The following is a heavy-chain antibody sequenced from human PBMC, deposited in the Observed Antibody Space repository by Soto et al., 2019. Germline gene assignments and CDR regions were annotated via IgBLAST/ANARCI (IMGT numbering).Heavy chain of an antibody. CDR3: AHIDPKIVTAGGHGGFDF. Sequence: SETLSLTCAVYGGSFSGYGWSWIRQPPGKGLEWIGEINHSGSTNYNPSLKSRVTITKDTSKNQVVLTLTNMDPVDTATYYCAHIDPKIVTAGGHGGFDFWGQGTLVTVSS. V-gene: IGHV4-34*01. CDR2: INHSGST. D-gene: IGHD2-21*02. J-gene: IGHJ4*02. CDR1: GGSFSGYG.